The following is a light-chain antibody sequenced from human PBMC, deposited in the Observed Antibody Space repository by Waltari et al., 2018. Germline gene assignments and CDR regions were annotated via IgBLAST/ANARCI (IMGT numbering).Light chain of an antibody. V-gene: IGKV3-15*01. Sequence: ETGMTQSPDTLSVSAGERATLSCRASQSVSSNLAWYQHKPGQAPRLLIYGASSLATGIPARVSGSGSGTEFTLTISSLQSEDFAVYYCQQYNNWPLTFGGGTKVEIK. CDR1: QSVSSN. CDR2: GAS. CDR3: QQYNNWPLT. J-gene: IGKJ4*01.